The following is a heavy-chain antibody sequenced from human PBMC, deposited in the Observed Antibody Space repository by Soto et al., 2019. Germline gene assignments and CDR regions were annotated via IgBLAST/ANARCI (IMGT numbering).Heavy chain of an antibody. CDR1: GFTFTSSA. CDR3: AAEPLGIRYYYGMAV. J-gene: IGHJ6*02. Sequence: SVKVSCKASGFTFTSSAMQWVRQARGQRLEGIGWIVVGSGNTNYAQKFQERVTITRDMSTSTAYMELSSLRSEDTAVYFCAAEPLGIRYYYGMAVWGQGTTVTVSS. D-gene: IGHD3-10*01. CDR2: IVVGSGNT. V-gene: IGHV1-58*02.